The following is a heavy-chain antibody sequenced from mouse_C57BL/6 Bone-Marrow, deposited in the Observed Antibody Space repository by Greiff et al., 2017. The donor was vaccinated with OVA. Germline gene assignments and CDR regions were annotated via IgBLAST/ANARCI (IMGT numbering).Heavy chain of an antibody. CDR3: ARDGNYGYYFDY. J-gene: IGHJ2*01. CDR2: IDPSDSYT. CDR1: GYTFTSYW. Sequence: QVQLKQPGAELVKPGASVKLSCKASGYTFTSYWMQLVKQRPGQGLEWIGEIDPSDSYTNYNQKFKGKATLTVDTSSSTAYMQLSSLTSEDSAVYYCARDGNYGYYFDYWGQGTTLTVSS. V-gene: IGHV1-50*01. D-gene: IGHD2-1*01.